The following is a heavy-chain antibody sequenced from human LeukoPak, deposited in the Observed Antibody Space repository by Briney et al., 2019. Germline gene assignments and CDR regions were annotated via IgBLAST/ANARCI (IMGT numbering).Heavy chain of an antibody. CDR1: GFTFSSYE. Sequence: GGSLRLSCAASGFTFSSYEMNWVRQAPGKGLEWVSYISSSGSTIYYADSLKGRFTISRANSNNSLYLQMNSLRAEDTAVYYCASVLVVVPAAISYYYYGMDVWGQGTTVTVSS. D-gene: IGHD2-2*01. CDR3: ASVLVVVPAAISYYYYGMDV. CDR2: ISSSGSTI. J-gene: IGHJ6*02. V-gene: IGHV3-48*03.